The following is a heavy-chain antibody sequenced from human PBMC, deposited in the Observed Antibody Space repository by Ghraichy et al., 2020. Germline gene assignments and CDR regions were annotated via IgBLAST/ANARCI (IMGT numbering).Heavy chain of an antibody. CDR1: GFTFSTYW. J-gene: IGHJ4*02. V-gene: IGHV3-74*01. CDR2: INSDESVT. D-gene: IGHD3-16*02. Sequence: GSLRLSCAASGFTFSTYWMHWVRQDPEKGLMWVSRINSDESVTDYADSVRGRFTISRDNAKDTLYLQMNSLRVEDTAVYYCARAGSYRFDYWGLGTLVTVSS. CDR3: ARAGSYRFDY.